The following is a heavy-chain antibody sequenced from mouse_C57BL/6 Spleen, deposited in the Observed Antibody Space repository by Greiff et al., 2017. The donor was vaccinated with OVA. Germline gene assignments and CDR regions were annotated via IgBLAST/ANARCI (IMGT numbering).Heavy chain of an antibody. CDR3: ARGELGTPWFAY. J-gene: IGHJ3*01. CDR2: INPGSGGT. V-gene: IGHV1-54*01. CDR1: GYAFTNYL. Sequence: VQLQQSGAELVRPGTSVKVSCKASGYAFTNYLIEWVKQRPGQGLEWIGVINPGSGGTNYNEKFKGKATLTADKSSSTAYMQLSSLTSEDSAVYFCARGELGTPWFAYWGQGTLVTVSA. D-gene: IGHD4-1*01.